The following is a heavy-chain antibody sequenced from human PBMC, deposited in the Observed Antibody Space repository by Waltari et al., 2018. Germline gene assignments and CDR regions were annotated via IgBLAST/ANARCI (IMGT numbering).Heavy chain of an antibody. Sequence: QVLLQQWGAGLLKPSETLSLTGAVYGGSFNFYYWSGIRQPPGEGLEWIGEITHSGSTNYNPSLKSRVSISVDTPNNQFSLKLTSVTAADTAAYYCARRGYCGIDCYSNYFDFWGQGTLVTVSS. CDR2: ITHSGST. CDR1: GGSFNFYY. J-gene: IGHJ4*02. D-gene: IGHD2-21*01. V-gene: IGHV4-34*01. CDR3: ARRGYCGIDCYSNYFDF.